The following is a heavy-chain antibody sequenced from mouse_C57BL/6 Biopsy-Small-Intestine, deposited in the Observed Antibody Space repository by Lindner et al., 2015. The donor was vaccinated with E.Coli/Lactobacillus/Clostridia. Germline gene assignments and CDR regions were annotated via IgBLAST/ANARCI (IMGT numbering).Heavy chain of an antibody. CDR3: ARPPDSSGYVWFAY. Sequence: VQLQESGAELAKPGASVKLSCKASGYIFTSYWMHWVKQRPGQGLEWIGYINPSSGYTKYNQKFKDKATLTADKPSSTAYMQLSSLTYEDSAVYYCARPPDSSGYVWFAYWGQGTLVTVSA. J-gene: IGHJ3*01. CDR1: GYIFTSYW. D-gene: IGHD3-2*02. V-gene: IGHV1-7*01. CDR2: INPSSGYT.